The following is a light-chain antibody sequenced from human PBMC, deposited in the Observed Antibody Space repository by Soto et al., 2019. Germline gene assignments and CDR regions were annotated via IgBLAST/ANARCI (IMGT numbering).Light chain of an antibody. CDR1: QRISSY. V-gene: IGKV1-39*01. Sequence: IQMTQSPSSLSASVGDRVTITCRASQRISSYLNWYQQKPGKAPRLLIYAASTLQSGVPSGFSGSGSATIFTLTISSVQPEDSAIYYCQQSYTTPWMFGQGTKVEIK. CDR3: QQSYTTPWM. CDR2: AAS. J-gene: IGKJ1*01.